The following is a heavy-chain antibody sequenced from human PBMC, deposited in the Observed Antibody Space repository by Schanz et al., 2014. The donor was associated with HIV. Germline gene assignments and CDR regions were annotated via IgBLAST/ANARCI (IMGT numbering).Heavy chain of an antibody. CDR2: ISGSGGST. CDR3: VRGDPIGSF. J-gene: IGHJ4*02. Sequence: EVQLLESGGGLVQPGGSLRLSCAASGFTFSSYAMSWVRQAPGKGLEWVSAISGSGGSTYYADSVKGRFTISRDNFKNTLDLQMDSLRAEDTAIYYCVRGDPIGSFWGQGTLVTVS. V-gene: IGHV3-23*01. D-gene: IGHD2-21*02. CDR1: GFTFSSYA.